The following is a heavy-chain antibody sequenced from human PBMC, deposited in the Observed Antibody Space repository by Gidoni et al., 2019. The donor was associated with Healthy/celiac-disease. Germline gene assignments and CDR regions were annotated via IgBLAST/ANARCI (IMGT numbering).Heavy chain of an antibody. V-gene: IGHV3-30*18. CDR2: ISYDGSNK. J-gene: IGHJ3*02. D-gene: IGHD4-17*01. Sequence: QVQLVESGGGVVQPGRSLRLSCDASGFTFSSYGMHWVRQAPGKGLEWVAVISYDGSNKYYADSVKGRFTISRDNSKNTLYLQMNSLRAEDTAVYYCAKDLSGDFDAFDIWGQGTMVTVSS. CDR3: AKDLSGDFDAFDI. CDR1: GFTFSSYG.